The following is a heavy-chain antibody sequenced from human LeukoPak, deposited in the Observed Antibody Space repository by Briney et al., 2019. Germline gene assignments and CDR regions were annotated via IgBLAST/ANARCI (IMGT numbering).Heavy chain of an antibody. J-gene: IGHJ2*01. CDR3: ARRASDYSSGWYFDWYFDL. CDR2: IKQHGTEI. D-gene: IGHD6-19*01. Sequence: GGSLRLSCAASGFTFSDYCMSWVRQAPGKGLEWMANIKQHGTEIYYVDSVKGRFTISRDNAKNSLSLQMNSLRAEDTAVYYCARRASDYSSGWYFDWYFDLWGRGTLVTVSS. CDR1: GFTFSDYC. V-gene: IGHV3-7*01.